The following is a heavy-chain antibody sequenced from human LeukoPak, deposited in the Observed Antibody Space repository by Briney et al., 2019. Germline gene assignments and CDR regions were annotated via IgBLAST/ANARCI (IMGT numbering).Heavy chain of an antibody. Sequence: PGGSLRLSCEASGFTFSNVWMNWVRQAPGMGLEWIGRIKTKTDGGTTEYAAPVKGRFTISRDDSKNTVYLQMNSLKTEDTALYYCVTRVKSTGDYWGQGTLVTVSS. V-gene: IGHV3-15*01. CDR2: IKTKTDGGTT. J-gene: IGHJ4*02. CDR3: VTRVKSTGDY. CDR1: GFTFSNVW. D-gene: IGHD1-1*01.